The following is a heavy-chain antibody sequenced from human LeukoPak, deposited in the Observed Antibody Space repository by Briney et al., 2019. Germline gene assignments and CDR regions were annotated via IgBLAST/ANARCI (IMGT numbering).Heavy chain of an antibody. J-gene: IGHJ3*02. D-gene: IGHD3-22*01. CDR2: IYYSGRT. V-gene: IGHV4-39*07. CDR1: GGSISSSSLY. Sequence: PSETLSLTCTVSGGSISSSSLYWGWIRQPPGKGLEWIWSIYYSGRTYYNPSLKSRVTISIDTSKNQFSLKLSSVTAADTAVYYCATDSWSRDAFDIWGQGTMVTVSS. CDR3: ATDSWSRDAFDI.